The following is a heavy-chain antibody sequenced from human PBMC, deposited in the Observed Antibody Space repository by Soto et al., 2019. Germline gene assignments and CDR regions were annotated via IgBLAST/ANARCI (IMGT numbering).Heavy chain of an antibody. CDR3: ARGAWKYVWGSPLDY. Sequence: QVQLQQWGTRLLKPSETLSLTCGVYGGSFSDYYWNWIRQPPGKGLEWIGEIIHSGSTYYNPSLKRRVTISVDTSKDQFYLKVTSVTAADTAVDYCARGAWKYVWGSPLDYGGQVTLVTFSS. D-gene: IGHD3-16*01. CDR1: GGSFSDYY. CDR2: IIHSGST. V-gene: IGHV4-34*01. J-gene: IGHJ4*02.